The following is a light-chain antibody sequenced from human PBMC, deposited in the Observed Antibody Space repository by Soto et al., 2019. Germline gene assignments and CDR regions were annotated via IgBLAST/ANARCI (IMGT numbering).Light chain of an antibody. CDR3: QQYGTSPWT. V-gene: IGKV3-20*01. CDR2: GAS. Sequence: EIVLTQSPGTLSLSPGERATLSCRASQSVSSSSLAWYQQKRGQAPRLLIYGASTRATGIPHRFSGSGSGTDLALTISRLEPEDFAVYYCQQYGTSPWTFGQGTKVDIK. CDR1: QSVSSSS. J-gene: IGKJ1*01.